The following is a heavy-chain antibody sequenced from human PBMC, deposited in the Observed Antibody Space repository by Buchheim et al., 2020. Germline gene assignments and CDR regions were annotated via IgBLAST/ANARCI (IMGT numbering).Heavy chain of an antibody. V-gene: IGHV3-48*03. CDR3: ASLTMIVVVIQDDYYGMDV. CDR2: ISSSGSTI. D-gene: IGHD3-22*01. Sequence: EVQLVESGGGLVQPGGSLRLSCAASGLTFSSYEMNWVRQAPGKGLEWVSYISSSGSTIYYADSVKGRFTISRDNAKNSRYLQMNSLRAEDTAVYYCASLTMIVVVIQDDYYGMDVWGQGTT. J-gene: IGHJ6*02. CDR1: GLTFSSYE.